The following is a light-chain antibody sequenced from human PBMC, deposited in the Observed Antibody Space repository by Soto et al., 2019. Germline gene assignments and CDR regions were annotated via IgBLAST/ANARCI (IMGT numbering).Light chain of an antibody. CDR1: QGVSNN. CDR3: QQFGTSRLT. J-gene: IGKJ4*01. V-gene: IGKV3-20*01. Sequence: EIVMTQSAATLSVSAGERATLSCRASQGVSNNLAWYQQKPGQAPRLLIYGASNRATGIPDRFSGSGSGTDFNLTISRLETEDFAMYYCQQFGTSRLTFGGGTKVDIK. CDR2: GAS.